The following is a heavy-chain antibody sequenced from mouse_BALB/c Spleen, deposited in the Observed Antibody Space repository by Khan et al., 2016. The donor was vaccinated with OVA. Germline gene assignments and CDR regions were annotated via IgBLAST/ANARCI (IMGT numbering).Heavy chain of an antibody. J-gene: IGHJ2*01. V-gene: IGHV1S135*01. CDR3: TRLGTNYSFDY. CDR2: IDPYYGDA. D-gene: IGHD2-1*01. Sequence: VQLQQPGPELDKPGASVKISCKASGYSFTDYNMNWVKQSHGKSLEWIGNIDPYYGDAHYNQKFKGKATLTVDRSSSTAYMQLKSLKSEDSAVYYCTRLGTNYSFDYWGQGTTLTVSS. CDR1: GYSFTDYN.